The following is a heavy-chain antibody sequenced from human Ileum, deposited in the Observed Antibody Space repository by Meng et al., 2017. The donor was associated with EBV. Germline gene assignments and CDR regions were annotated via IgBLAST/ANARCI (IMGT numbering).Heavy chain of an antibody. V-gene: IGHV7-4-1*01. CDR2: ININTGNP. Sequence: QVQLVTSVAELKKPGDSGKVSCQAAGYTLTSSSMNWVRHAPGQGLEWMGWININTGNPTYAQGFTGRFVFSLDTSVSTAYLQIDSLKADDTAVYYCARGNGWRFDYWGQGTLVTVSS. D-gene: IGHD6-19*01. CDR3: ARGNGWRFDY. J-gene: IGHJ4*02. CDR1: GYTLTSSS.